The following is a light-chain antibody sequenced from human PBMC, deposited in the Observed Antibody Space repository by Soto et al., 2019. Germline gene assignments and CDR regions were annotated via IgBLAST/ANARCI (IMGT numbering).Light chain of an antibody. CDR1: QSVSSSY. J-gene: IGKJ5*01. CDR3: QQRSNWPPT. CDR2: GAS. Sequence: IVLTQSPGTLSLSPGERATLSCRASQSVSSSYLAWYQQKPGQAPRLLIYGASSRATGIPDRFSGSGSGTDFTLTISSLEPEDFAVYYCQQRSNWPPTFGQGTRLEIK. V-gene: IGKV3D-20*02.